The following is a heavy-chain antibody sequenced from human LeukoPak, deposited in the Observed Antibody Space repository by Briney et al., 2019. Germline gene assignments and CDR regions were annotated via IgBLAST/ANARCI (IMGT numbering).Heavy chain of an antibody. Sequence: PGGSLRLSCAASGFTLNNAWMTWVRQAPGKGLEWVGRLKSRSDGGTADYAAPVKGRFTISRDDSMNTLYLQMNSLKTEDTAVYYCTGTTWIKGLDRWGQGTLVTVSS. J-gene: IGHJ5*02. D-gene: IGHD5-12*01. CDR2: LKSRSDGGTA. V-gene: IGHV3-15*01. CDR1: GFTLNNAW. CDR3: TGTTWIKGLDR.